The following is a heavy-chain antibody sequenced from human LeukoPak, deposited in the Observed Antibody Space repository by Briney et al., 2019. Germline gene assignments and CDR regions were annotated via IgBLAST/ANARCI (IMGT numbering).Heavy chain of an antibody. Sequence: SETLSLTCSVSGGSISSLYWSWIRQPPGKGLEWIGYIYYTGSTNYNPSLKSRVTILVDTSKNQFSLKLSSVTAADTAVYYCARDLIYCSSTSCYNRWFDPWGQGTLVTVSS. CDR2: IYYTGST. J-gene: IGHJ5*02. D-gene: IGHD2-2*02. CDR1: GGSISSLY. V-gene: IGHV4-59*01. CDR3: ARDLIYCSSTSCYNRWFDP.